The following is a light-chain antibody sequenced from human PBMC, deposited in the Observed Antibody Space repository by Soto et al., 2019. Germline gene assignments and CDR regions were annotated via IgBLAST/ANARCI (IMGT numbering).Light chain of an antibody. V-gene: IGKV1D-12*01. CDR2: AAS. CDR3: QQADTLPLI. Sequence: DIQMTQSPSSVSASVGDRVTITCRASQGISIWLAWYQQKPGKAPKLLIYAASSLQSGVPPRFSGSGSETHFTLTISSLQPEDFATYYCQQADTLPLIFGGGTKVEVK. J-gene: IGKJ4*01. CDR1: QGISIW.